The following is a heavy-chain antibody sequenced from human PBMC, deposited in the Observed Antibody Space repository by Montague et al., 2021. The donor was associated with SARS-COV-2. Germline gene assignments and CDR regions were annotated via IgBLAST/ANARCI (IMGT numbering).Heavy chain of an antibody. CDR1: GGSISSGGYY. D-gene: IGHD2-15*01. CDR3: ARLTATEVSGGSCYCGSGFDF. Sequence: TLSLTCTVSGGSISSGGYYWSWIRQHPGKGLEWIGYIYYSGSTYYNPSLKSRVTISVDTSKNQFSLKLSSVTAADTAVYYCARLTATEVSGGSCYCGSGFDFWGQGTMVTVSS. J-gene: IGHJ4*02. V-gene: IGHV4-31*03. CDR2: IYYSGST.